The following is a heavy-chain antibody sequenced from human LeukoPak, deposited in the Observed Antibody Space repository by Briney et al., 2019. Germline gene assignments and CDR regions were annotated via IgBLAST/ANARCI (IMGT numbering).Heavy chain of an antibody. V-gene: IGHV1-8*01. CDR3: ARGPSYYYDSSGYHRPYYYYYMDV. J-gene: IGHJ6*03. Sequence: ASVKVSCKASGYTFTSYDINWVRQATGQGLEWMGWMNPNSGNTGYAQKFQGRVTMTRNTSISTAYMELSSLRSADTAVYYCARGPSYYYDSSGYHRPYYYYYMDVWGKGTTVTVSS. CDR1: GYTFTSYD. CDR2: MNPNSGNT. D-gene: IGHD3-22*01.